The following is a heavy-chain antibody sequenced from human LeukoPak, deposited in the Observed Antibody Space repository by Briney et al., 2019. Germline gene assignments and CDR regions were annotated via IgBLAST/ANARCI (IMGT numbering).Heavy chain of an antibody. CDR2: INPNSGGT. Sequence: ASVKVSCKASGYTFTSYDINWVRQAPGQGLEWMGWINPNSGGTNYAQKFQGRVTMTRDTSISTAYMELSRLRSDDTAVYYCARGFPAAPRGGWFDPWGQGTLVTVSS. D-gene: IGHD2-2*01. J-gene: IGHJ5*02. CDR3: ARGFPAAPRGGWFDP. V-gene: IGHV1-2*02. CDR1: GYTFTSYD.